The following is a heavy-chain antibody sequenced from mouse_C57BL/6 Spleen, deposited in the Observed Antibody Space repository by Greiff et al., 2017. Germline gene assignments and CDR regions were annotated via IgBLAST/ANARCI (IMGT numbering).Heavy chain of an antibody. Sequence: QVHVKQPGAELVKPGASVKMSCKASGYTFTSYWITWVKQRPGQGLEWIGDIYPGSGSTNYNEKFKSKATLTVDTSSSTAYMQLSSLTSEDSAVYYCARSANYYGSSGGFAYWGQGTLVTVSA. J-gene: IGHJ3*01. CDR2: IYPGSGST. D-gene: IGHD1-1*01. V-gene: IGHV1-55*01. CDR3: ARSANYYGSSGGFAY. CDR1: GYTFTSYW.